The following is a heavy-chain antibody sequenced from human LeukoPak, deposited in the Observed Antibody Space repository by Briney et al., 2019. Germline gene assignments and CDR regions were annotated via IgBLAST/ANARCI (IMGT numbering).Heavy chain of an antibody. D-gene: IGHD4-17*01. CDR1: GFTFDDYA. Sequence: GGSLRLSRAASGFTFDDYAMHWVRQAPGKGLEWVSGISWNSGSIGYADSVKGRFTISRDNAKNSLYLQMNSLRAEDTALYYCAKDYYGDSPSYFDYWGQGTLVTVSS. V-gene: IGHV3-9*01. J-gene: IGHJ4*02. CDR3: AKDYYGDSPSYFDY. CDR2: ISWNSGSI.